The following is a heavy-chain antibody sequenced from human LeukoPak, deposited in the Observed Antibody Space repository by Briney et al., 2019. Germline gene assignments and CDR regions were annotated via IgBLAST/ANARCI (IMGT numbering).Heavy chain of an antibody. CDR3: AREYSSSSGRSFDY. D-gene: IGHD6-6*01. Sequence: GGSLRLSCAASRFTFSSYAMSWVRQAPGKGLEWVSAISGSGGSTYYADSVKGRFTISRDNAKNSLYLQMNSLRAEDTAVYYCAREYSSSSGRSFDYWGQGTLVTVSS. CDR1: RFTFSSYA. V-gene: IGHV3-23*01. CDR2: ISGSGGST. J-gene: IGHJ4*02.